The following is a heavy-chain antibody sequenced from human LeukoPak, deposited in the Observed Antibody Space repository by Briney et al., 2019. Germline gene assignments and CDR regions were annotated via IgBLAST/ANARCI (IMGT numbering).Heavy chain of an antibody. CDR2: IYYSGST. CDR3: ARDSTALLDYGGIDY. CDR1: GGSISSYY. Sequence: SETLSLTCTVSGGSISSYYWSWIRQSPGKRLEWIGYIYYSGSTNYNPSLKSRVTISVDTSKNQFSLKLSSVTAADTAVYYCARDSTALLDYGGIDYWGQGTLVTVSS. V-gene: IGHV4-59*12. D-gene: IGHD4-23*01. J-gene: IGHJ4*02.